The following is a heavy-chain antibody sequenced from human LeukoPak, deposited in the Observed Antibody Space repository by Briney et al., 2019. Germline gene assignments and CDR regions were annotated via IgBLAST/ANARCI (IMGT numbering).Heavy chain of an antibody. Sequence: PGGSLRLSCAASGFTFSICSMNWVRQAPGKGLQWVSSISSSSTYIYYADSVKGRFTISRDNAKSSLYLQMDSLRADDTAVYYCARDVPRTWADYWGQRTLVTVSS. CDR3: ARDVPRTWADY. J-gene: IGHJ4*02. V-gene: IGHV3-21*01. D-gene: IGHD1-7*01. CDR2: ISSSSTYI. CDR1: GFTFSICS.